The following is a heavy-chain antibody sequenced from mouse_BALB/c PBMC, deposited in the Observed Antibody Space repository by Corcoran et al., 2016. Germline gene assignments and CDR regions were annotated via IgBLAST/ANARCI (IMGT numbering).Heavy chain of an antibody. CDR1: GYSFTDYI. D-gene: IGHD2-10*02. CDR2: INPYYGST. CDR3: ARPYGNYVDYYAMDY. Sequence: EIQLQQTGPGLVKPGASVKISCKASGYSFTDYIMLWVKQSHGKSLEWIGNINPYYGSTSYNLKFKGKATLTVDKSSSTAYMQLNSLTSEDSAVYYCARPYGNYVDYYAMDYWGQGTSVTVSS. V-gene: IGHV1-39*01. J-gene: IGHJ4*01.